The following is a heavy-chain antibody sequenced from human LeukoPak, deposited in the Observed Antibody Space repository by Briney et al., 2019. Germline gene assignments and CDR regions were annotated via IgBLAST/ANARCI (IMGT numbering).Heavy chain of an antibody. CDR1: GDSISSGYY. CDR3: AKGRHCSSGSCDVFDP. J-gene: IGHJ5*02. V-gene: IGHV4-38-2*02. D-gene: IGHD2-2*01. Sequence: KASETLSLTCTVSGDSISSGYYWAWIRQPPGRGLEWIGSIYHSGNTQYNPSLESRVTISVDKSNSQFSVRLNSVTAADTAVYFCAKGRHCSSGSCDVFDPWGQGTLVAVSS. CDR2: IYHSGNT.